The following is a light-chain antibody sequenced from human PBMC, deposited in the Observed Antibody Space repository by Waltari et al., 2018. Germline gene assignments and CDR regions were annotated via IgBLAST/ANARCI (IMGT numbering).Light chain of an antibody. V-gene: IGLV2-14*03. CDR1: GSDVGPSNY. Sequence: QSALTQPASVSGSPGQSITISCTGTGSDVGPSNYVPWYRQHPGTAPKLLIFDVSHRPSGVSNRFSGSKSGNTASLTISGLQAEDEADYYCSSYTTSSTVVFGGGTKLTVL. CDR2: DVS. CDR3: SSYTTSSTVV. J-gene: IGLJ2*01.